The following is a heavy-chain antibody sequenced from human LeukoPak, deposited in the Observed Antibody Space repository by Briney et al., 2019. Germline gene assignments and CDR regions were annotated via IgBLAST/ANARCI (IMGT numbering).Heavy chain of an antibody. CDR3: ARDRNTDFWSGYYTNYFDY. CDR2: ISSSGTTI. V-gene: IGHV3-11*04. Sequence: KPGGSLRLSCAASEFTFSGYYMSWIRQAPGKGLEWLSYISSSGTTINYADSVKGRFTISRDNAKNSLYLQMNSLRAEDTAVYYCARDRNTDFWSGYYTNYFDYWGQGTLVTVSS. CDR1: EFTFSGYY. J-gene: IGHJ4*02. D-gene: IGHD3-3*01.